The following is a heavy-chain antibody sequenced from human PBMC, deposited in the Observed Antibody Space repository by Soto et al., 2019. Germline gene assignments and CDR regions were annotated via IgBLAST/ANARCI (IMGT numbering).Heavy chain of an antibody. CDR2: IPDDGSYQ. J-gene: IGHJ4*02. V-gene: IGHV3-33*01. CDR1: GFTFRNYG. Sequence: QVQLVESGGGVVQPGRSLRLSCAVSGFTFRNYGMHWVRQAPGKGLEWVAVIPDDGSYQYYADSVKGRFTISRDNSKNTLYLQMNSLRAEDTAVYYCVIDDDNDDNGLDYWGQGTLVTVSS. CDR3: VIDDDNDDNGLDY. D-gene: IGHD1-1*01.